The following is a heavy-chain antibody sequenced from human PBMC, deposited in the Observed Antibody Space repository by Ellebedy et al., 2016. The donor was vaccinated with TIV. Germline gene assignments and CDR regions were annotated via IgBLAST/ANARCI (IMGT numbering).Heavy chain of an antibody. Sequence: AASVKVSCKASGYTFTSYAMHWARQAPGQRLEWMGWINAGNGNTKYSQKFQGRVTITRDTSASTAYMELSSLRSEDTAGYYCARDGVGSGCSLDYWGQGTLVTVSS. D-gene: IGHD6-19*01. CDR1: GYTFTSYA. V-gene: IGHV1-3*01. J-gene: IGHJ4*02. CDR3: ARDGVGSGCSLDY. CDR2: INAGNGNT.